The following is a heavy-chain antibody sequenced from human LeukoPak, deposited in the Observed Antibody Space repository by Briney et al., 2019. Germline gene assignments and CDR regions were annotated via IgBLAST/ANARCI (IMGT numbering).Heavy chain of an antibody. D-gene: IGHD6-19*01. Sequence: SETLSLTCAVYGGSFSGYYWSWIRQPPGKGLEWIGEINHSGSTNYNPSLKSRVTISVDTSKNQFSLKLSSVTAADTAVYYCARGLKWPVVYYYMDVWGKGTTVTVSS. V-gene: IGHV4-34*01. CDR2: INHSGST. J-gene: IGHJ6*03. CDR1: GGSFSGYY. CDR3: ARGLKWPVVYYYMDV.